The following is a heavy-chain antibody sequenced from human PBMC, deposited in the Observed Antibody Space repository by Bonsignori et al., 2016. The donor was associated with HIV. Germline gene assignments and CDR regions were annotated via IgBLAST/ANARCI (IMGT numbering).Heavy chain of an antibody. CDR2: IYFSGST. CDR3: ARLVVAGLRCDY. Sequence: SETLSLTCTVSGDSISSSSYYWGWIRQPPGKGLEWIGNIYFSGSTYYNPSLKSRVTISVDTSKNQFSLKLSSVTAADTAVYYCARLVVAGLRCDYWGQGTLVTVSS. J-gene: IGHJ4*02. D-gene: IGHD6-19*01. CDR1: GDSISSSSYY. V-gene: IGHV4-39*07.